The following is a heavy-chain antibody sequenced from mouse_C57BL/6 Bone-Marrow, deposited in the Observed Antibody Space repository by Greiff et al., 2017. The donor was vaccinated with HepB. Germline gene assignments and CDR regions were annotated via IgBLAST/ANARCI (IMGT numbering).Heavy chain of an antibody. CDR1: GFTFTDYY. J-gene: IGHJ2*01. D-gene: IGHD1-1*01. CDR2: IRNKANGYTT. V-gene: IGHV7-3*01. CDR3: ASSYYYGSSPDD. Sequence: EVKLMESGGGLVQPGGSLSLSCAASGFTFTDYYMSWVRQPPGKALEWLGFIRNKANGYTTEYNASVKGRFTISRDNSQSILYLQMNALRAEDSATYYCASSYYYGSSPDDWGQGTTLTVSS.